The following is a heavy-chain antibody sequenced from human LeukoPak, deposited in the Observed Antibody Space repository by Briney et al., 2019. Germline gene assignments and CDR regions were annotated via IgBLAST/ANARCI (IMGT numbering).Heavy chain of an antibody. V-gene: IGHV5-51*01. CDR2: IYPGDSDT. CDR1: GYSFTSYW. CDR3: ARTQYQLLDRYYYFYGMDA. J-gene: IGHJ6*02. D-gene: IGHD4-11*01. Sequence: GESLKISCKGSGYSFTSYWIGWVRQMPGKGLEWMGIIYPGDSDTRYSPPFQGQVTLSVDKSIGTAYLQWSSLKASDSAMYYCARTQYQLLDRYYYFYGMDAWGQGTTVTVSS.